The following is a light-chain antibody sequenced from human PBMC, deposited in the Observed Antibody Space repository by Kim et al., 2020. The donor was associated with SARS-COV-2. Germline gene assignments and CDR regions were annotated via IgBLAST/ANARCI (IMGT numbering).Light chain of an antibody. CDR3: QQYGRSPPIT. J-gene: IGKJ5*01. CDR1: QSVSSSY. CDR2: GVS. V-gene: IGKV3-20*01. Sequence: EIVLTQSPGTLSLSPGERATLSCRASQSVSSSYLAWYQQKPGQAPRLLMYGVSSRATGIPDRFSGSGSGTDFTLTISRLEPEDFAVYYCQQYGRSPPITFGQGTRLEIK.